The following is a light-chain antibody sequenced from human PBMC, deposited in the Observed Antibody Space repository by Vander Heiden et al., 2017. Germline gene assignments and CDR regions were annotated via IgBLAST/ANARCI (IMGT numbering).Light chain of an antibody. Sequence: SYELTQPSSVSVSPGQTASITCSGDRLGDKYACWYQQKAGQSPVLVNYHDTTRPSGIPERFSGSNSGNTATITISGTQAMDEDDYYCQAWGSNLVVFGGGTKLTVL. CDR2: HDT. CDR1: RLGDKY. CDR3: QAWGSNLVV. J-gene: IGLJ2*01. V-gene: IGLV3-1*01.